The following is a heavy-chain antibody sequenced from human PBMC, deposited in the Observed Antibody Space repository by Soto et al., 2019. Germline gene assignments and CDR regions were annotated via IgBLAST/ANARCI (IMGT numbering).Heavy chain of an antibody. CDR3: ARDRFSSSSSWFDP. CDR2: IYTSGST. Sequence: QVQLQESGPGLVKPSETLSLTCTVSGGSISSYYWSWIRQPAGKGLEWIGRIYTSGSTNYNPSLKSRVTMSVDTSKNQFSLKLSSVIAADTAVYYCARDRFSSSSSWFDPWGQGTLVTVSS. V-gene: IGHV4-4*07. CDR1: GGSISSYY. J-gene: IGHJ5*02. D-gene: IGHD6-6*01.